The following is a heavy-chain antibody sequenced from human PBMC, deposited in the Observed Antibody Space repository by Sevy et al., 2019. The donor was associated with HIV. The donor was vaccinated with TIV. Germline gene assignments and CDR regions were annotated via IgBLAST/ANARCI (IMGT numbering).Heavy chain of an antibody. CDR2: IKRDGSEK. V-gene: IGHV3-7*03. D-gene: IGHD2-2*01. CDR3: ARDCNSASCLWGLDV. Sequence: GGSLRLSCAASGFTFSSYAMSWVRQAPGKGLEWVANIKRDGSEKYYVTSVKGRFTISRDNAKNSLYMQMNSLRAEDTAVYYCARDCNSASCLWGLDVWGQGTTVTVSS. CDR1: GFTFSSYA. J-gene: IGHJ6*02.